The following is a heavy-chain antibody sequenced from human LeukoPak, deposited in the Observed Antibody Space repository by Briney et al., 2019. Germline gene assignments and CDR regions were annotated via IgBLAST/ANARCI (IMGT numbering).Heavy chain of an antibody. CDR2: IYYSGST. CDR3: ARESRINYYDSSGSHGLGNSYDAFDI. Sequence: SETLSLTCTVSGGSISSYYWSCIRQPPGKGLEWIGYIYYSGSTNYNPSLKSRVTISVDTSKNQFSLKLSSVTAADTAVYYCARESRINYYDSSGSHGLGNSYDAFDIWGQGTMVTVSS. J-gene: IGHJ3*02. CDR1: GGSISSYY. V-gene: IGHV4-59*01. D-gene: IGHD3-22*01.